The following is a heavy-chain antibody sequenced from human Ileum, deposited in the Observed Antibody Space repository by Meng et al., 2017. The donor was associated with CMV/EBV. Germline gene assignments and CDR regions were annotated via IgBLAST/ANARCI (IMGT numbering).Heavy chain of an antibody. CDR2: IYTSGTT. D-gene: IGHD3-10*01. V-gene: IGHV4-4*07. CDR3: ARNYGSGNWNFFHY. CDR1: RGSISNYY. Sequence: QVQLRASGPGRVKTSETLSLPCYVSRGSISNYYWSWIRQPAGKGLEWIAHIYTSGTTNYNPSLKSRVTMSVDTSRNQFSLKLTSVTAADTAVYYCARNYGSGNWNFFHYWGQGTLVTVSS. J-gene: IGHJ4*02.